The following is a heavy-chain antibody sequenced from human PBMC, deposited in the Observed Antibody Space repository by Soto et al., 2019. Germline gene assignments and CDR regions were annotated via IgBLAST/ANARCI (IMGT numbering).Heavy chain of an antibody. D-gene: IGHD3-22*01. CDR1: GGSISSGGYS. CDR2: IYHSGNA. J-gene: IGHJ3*02. CDR3: AGASQYFFDSGGYTTGTHFAPDM. Sequence: PSETLSLTCAVSGGSISSGGYSWNWIRQPPGKRLEWIGYIYHSGNAYYNPSLKSRVIISVDNSKNQFSLKVTSVTAADTAVYYCAGASQYFFDSGGYTTGTHFAPDMWGQGTMVTVSS. V-gene: IGHV4-30-2*01.